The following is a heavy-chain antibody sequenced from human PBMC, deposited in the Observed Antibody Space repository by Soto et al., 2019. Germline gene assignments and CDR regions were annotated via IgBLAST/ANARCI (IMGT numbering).Heavy chain of an antibody. CDR3: TSRPSGMTYHAVFDF. V-gene: IGHV3-7*03. CDR2: IKPDGSET. Sequence: PVGSVRLSCAASGLTFSGHWMTWVRQTPGEGLQWVAAIKPDGSETFYVDSVKGRFTISRDNARNSLFLQMDSLRAEDTAVYYCTSRPSGMTYHAVFDFWGQGTLVTVSS. CDR1: GLTFSGHW. J-gene: IGHJ4*02. D-gene: IGHD2-21*02.